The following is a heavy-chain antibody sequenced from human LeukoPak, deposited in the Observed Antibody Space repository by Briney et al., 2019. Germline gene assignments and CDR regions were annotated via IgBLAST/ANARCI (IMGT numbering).Heavy chain of an antibody. Sequence: GGSLRLSCAASGFTFNNYAMSWVRQAPGKGLEWVGFIRSKAYGGTTDYAASVKGRFTISRDDSKSIAYLQMNSLKTEDTAVYYCTRVQGLGYCSSTSCSSYYYYYMDVWGKGTTVTISS. CDR1: GFTFNNYA. V-gene: IGHV3-49*04. D-gene: IGHD2-2*01. J-gene: IGHJ6*03. CDR3: TRVQGLGYCSSTSCSSYYYYYMDV. CDR2: IRSKAYGGTT.